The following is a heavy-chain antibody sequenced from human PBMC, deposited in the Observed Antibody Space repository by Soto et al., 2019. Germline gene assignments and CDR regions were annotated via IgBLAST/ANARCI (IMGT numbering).Heavy chain of an antibody. D-gene: IGHD2-2*01. CDR3: VRDEPKGYCSSTSCLVDAFDI. J-gene: IGHJ3*02. Sequence: PSQTLSLTCAISGDSVSSNSAAWNWIRQSPSRGLEWLGRTYYRSKWYNDYAVSVKSRITINPDTSKNQFSLQLNSVTPEDTAVYYCVRDEPKGYCSSTSCLVDAFDIWGQGTMVTVSS. V-gene: IGHV6-1*01. CDR1: GDSVSSNSAA. CDR2: TYYRSKWYN.